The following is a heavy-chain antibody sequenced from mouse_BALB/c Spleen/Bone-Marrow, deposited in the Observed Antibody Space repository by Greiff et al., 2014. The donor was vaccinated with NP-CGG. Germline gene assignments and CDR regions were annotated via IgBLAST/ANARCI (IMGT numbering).Heavy chain of an antibody. V-gene: IGHV7-1*02. CDR3: VRGNWAFFDY. CDR2: SRNKANDYTT. CDR1: GFTFSDFY. Sequence: VQLKESGGGLVQPGGSLRLSCATSGFTFSDFYMEWVRQSPGKRLEWIAISRNKANDYTTDYSASVKGRFIVSRDTSQSILYLQIHALRAEDTAIYYCVRGNWAFFDYWGQGATLTVSS. J-gene: IGHJ2*01. D-gene: IGHD4-1*01.